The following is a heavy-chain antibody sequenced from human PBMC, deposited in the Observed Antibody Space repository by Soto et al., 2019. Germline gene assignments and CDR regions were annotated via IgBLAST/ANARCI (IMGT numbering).Heavy chain of an antibody. CDR1: GFSFSSYA. Sequence: PGGSLRLSCVASGFSFSSYAMNWVRQAPGKGLEWVSTISGSFGSTYYADSVQGRFTVSRDNSKNTLYLQMNSLRAEDTAVYYCARGHYGMDVWGQGTTVTVSS. J-gene: IGHJ6*02. V-gene: IGHV3-23*01. CDR3: ARGHYGMDV. CDR2: ISGSFGST.